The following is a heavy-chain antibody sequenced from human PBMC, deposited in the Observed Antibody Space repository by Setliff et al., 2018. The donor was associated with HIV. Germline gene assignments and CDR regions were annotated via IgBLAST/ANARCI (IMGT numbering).Heavy chain of an antibody. J-gene: IGHJ6*02. CDR3: ARDRLWFGEDYYYYGMDV. V-gene: IGHV4-34*01. D-gene: IGHD3-10*01. CDR1: GGSFSGYY. CDR2: INHSGST. Sequence: SETLSLTCAVYGGSFSGYYWSWIRQPPGKGLEWIGEINHSGSTNYNPSLKSRVTISVDTSKNQFSLKLSSVTAADTAVYYRARDRLWFGEDYYYYGMDVWGQGTTVTVSS.